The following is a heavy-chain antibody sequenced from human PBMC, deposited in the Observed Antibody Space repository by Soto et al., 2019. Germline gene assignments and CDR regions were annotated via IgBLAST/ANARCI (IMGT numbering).Heavy chain of an antibody. CDR3: ARAEDDTIFGVVKRGGWRYYGMDV. CDR2: IIPIFGTA. Sequence: SVRVSCKASGGTFSSYAISWVRQAPGQGLEWMGGIIPIFGTANDAQKFQGRVTITADESTSTAYMELSSVRSEDTAVYYCARAEDDTIFGVVKRGGWRYYGMDVWGQGTTVTVSS. CDR1: GGTFSSYA. D-gene: IGHD3-3*01. J-gene: IGHJ6*02. V-gene: IGHV1-69*13.